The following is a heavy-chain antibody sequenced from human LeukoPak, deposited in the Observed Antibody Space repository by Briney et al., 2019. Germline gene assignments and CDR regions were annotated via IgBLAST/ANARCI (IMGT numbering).Heavy chain of an antibody. CDR1: GGSLSGYY. CDR3: ARSYYKVWYFDL. V-gene: IGHV4-34*01. J-gene: IGHJ2*01. CDR2: INHSGST. Sequence: SENPSPTRAVYGGSLSGYYWSWIRQPPGKGLEWIGEINHSGSTNYNPSLKSRVTISVDTSKNQFSLKLSSVTAADTAAYYCARSYYKVWYFDLWGRGTLVTVSS. D-gene: IGHD3-10*01.